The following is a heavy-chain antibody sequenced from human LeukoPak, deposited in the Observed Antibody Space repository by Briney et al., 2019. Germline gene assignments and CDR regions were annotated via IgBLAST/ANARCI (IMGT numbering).Heavy chain of an antibody. D-gene: IGHD5-12*01. J-gene: IGHJ4*02. CDR3: ARGATMFFFDY. V-gene: IGHV1-69*04. Sequence: GASVKVSCKASGGTFSSYAISWVRQAPGQGLEWMGRIIPILGIANYAQKFQGRVTMTRDMSTSTVYMELSSLRSEDTAVYYCARGATMFFFDYWGQGTLVTVSS. CDR1: GGTFSSYA. CDR2: IIPILGIA.